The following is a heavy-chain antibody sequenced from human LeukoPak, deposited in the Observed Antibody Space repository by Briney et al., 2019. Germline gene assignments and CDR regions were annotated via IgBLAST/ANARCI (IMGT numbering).Heavy chain of an antibody. J-gene: IGHJ4*02. V-gene: IGHV2-5*01. CDR3: AHRSEASLFDY. D-gene: IGHD3-16*01. CDR2: IYWNDDK. Sequence: SGPTLVNPTQTLTLTCTFSGFSLSTNGVGVGWIRQPPGKAPEGLGVIYWNDDKRYRPSLTSRLTIIKDTPKNQVVLIMTNMDTVDTATYYCAHRSEASLFDYWGQGAPVTVSS. CDR1: GFSLSTNGVG.